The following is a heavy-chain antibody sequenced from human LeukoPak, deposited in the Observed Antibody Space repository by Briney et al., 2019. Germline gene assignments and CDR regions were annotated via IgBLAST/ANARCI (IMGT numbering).Heavy chain of an antibody. J-gene: IGHJ4*02. CDR3: ARVRGPGGVYYFDY. V-gene: IGHV3-53*01. D-gene: IGHD4-23*01. Sequence: GGSLKLSCAASDFTFSTYGMSWVRQAPGKGLEWVSVIYSGGSTYYADSVKGRFTISRDNSKNTLYLQMNSLRAEDTAVYYCARVRGPGGVYYFDYWGQGTLVTVSS. CDR2: IYSGGST. CDR1: DFTFSTYG.